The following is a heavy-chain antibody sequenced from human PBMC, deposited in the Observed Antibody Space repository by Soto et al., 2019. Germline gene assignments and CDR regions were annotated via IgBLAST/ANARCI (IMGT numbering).Heavy chain of an antibody. D-gene: IGHD2-15*01. CDR3: VRYPRQYCSGGSCYFDY. CDR1: GGSISSSTYY. CDR2: IYYSGST. V-gene: IGHV4-39*01. J-gene: IGHJ4*02. Sequence: QLQLQESGPGLVKPSETLSLTCTVSGGSISSSTYYWGWTRQPPGKGLEWIGSIYYSGSTYYNPSPKSRATISVDTSKSQFSLKLSSVTAADTAVYYCVRYPRQYCSGGSCYFDYWGQGTLVTVSS.